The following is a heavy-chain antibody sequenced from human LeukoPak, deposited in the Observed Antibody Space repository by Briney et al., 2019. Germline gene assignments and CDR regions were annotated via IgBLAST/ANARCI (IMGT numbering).Heavy chain of an antibody. CDR1: GYTFTGYY. CDR2: INPNSGDT. J-gene: IGHJ5*02. CDR3: ARRVVVAATPWFDP. V-gene: IGHV1-2*02. D-gene: IGHD2-15*01. Sequence: GASVKVSCKASGYTFTGYYIHWVRQAPGQGLEWMGWINPNSGDTNYAQKFQGRVTMTRDTSISTAYMELSRLRSDDTAVYYCARRVVVAATPWFDPWGQGTLVTVSS.